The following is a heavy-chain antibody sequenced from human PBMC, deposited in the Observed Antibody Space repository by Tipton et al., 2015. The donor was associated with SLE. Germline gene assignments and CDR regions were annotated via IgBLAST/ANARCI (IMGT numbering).Heavy chain of an antibody. J-gene: IGHJ6*02. V-gene: IGHV4-4*07. Sequence: TLSLTCTVSRGSIGRYYWNWIRQPAGEGLGWIGRIYTSGSTIYNPSLKSRVTLSVDTSKNQFSLKLTSVTAADTAVYYCARDGGTARYGMDVWGQGTTVTVSS. D-gene: IGHD6-6*01. CDR1: RGSIGRYY. CDR2: IYTSGST. CDR3: ARDGGTARYGMDV.